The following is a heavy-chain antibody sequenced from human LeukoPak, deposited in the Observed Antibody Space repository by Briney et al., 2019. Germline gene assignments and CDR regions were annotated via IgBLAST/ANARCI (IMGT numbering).Heavy chain of an antibody. J-gene: IGHJ4*02. V-gene: IGHV4-4*07. CDR2: IYTSGST. CDR3: ARGLSPAGETLGY. CDR1: GGSISSYY. D-gene: IGHD7-27*01. Sequence: SETLSLTCTVSGGSISSYYWSWIRQPAGKGLEWIGRIYTSGSTNYNPSLKSRVTISLDTSKNQFSLNLTSVTAADTALYYCARGLSPAGETLGYWGQGTLVTVSS.